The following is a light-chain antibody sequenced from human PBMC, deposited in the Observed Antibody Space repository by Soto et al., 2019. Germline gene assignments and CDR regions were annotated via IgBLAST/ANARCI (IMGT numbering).Light chain of an antibody. J-gene: IGLJ2*01. V-gene: IGLV2-8*01. Sequence: QSVLTQPPSASGSPGQSVTISCTGTSSDVGGYNYVSWYQQHPGKAPKLMISEVSKRPSGVPDRFSGSKSGNTASLTVSGLQAEDEADYYCSSYADSNILFGGGTKLTVL. CDR3: SSYADSNIL. CDR2: EVS. CDR1: SSDVGGYNY.